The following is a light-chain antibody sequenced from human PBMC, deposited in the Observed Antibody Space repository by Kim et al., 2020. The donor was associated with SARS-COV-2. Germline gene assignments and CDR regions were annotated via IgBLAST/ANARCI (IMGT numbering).Light chain of an antibody. J-gene: IGKJ1*01. V-gene: IGKV1-39*01. CDR1: QNITTY. CDR2: AAS. Sequence: GDRVTITCRASQNITTYLNWYQQKPGKAPKLLIYAASSLQSGVPSRFSGSGSGADFTLNISSLQPEDFATYYCQQSYSTPRTFGQGTKVDIK. CDR3: QQSYSTPRT.